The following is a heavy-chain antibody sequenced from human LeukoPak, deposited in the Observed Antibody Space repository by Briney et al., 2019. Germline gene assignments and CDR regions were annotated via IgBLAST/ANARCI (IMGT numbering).Heavy chain of an antibody. V-gene: IGHV3-33*03. D-gene: IGHD3-9*01. CDR3: ASLGTLVP. J-gene: IGHJ5*02. CDR2: IWYDGSNK. Sequence: RQAXXKGLEWVAVIWYDGSNKYYADSVKGRFTISRDNAKNTLYLQMNSLRDEDTAVYYCASLGTLVPWGQGTLVTVSS.